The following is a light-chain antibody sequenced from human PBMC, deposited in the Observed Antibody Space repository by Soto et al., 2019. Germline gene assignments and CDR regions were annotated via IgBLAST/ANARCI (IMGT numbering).Light chain of an antibody. V-gene: IGKV1-5*01. J-gene: IGKJ2*01. CDR2: DAS. CDR1: QSMSRW. Sequence: DIQMSQSPSTLSASVVDRVTITCRASQSMSRWLAWYQLEPGKDPNLLIYDASSLESVVPSRLSGSGSGTEFTLTISSLQPDDFATYSCQQYSSYPYTFGQGTKVHI. CDR3: QQYSSYPYT.